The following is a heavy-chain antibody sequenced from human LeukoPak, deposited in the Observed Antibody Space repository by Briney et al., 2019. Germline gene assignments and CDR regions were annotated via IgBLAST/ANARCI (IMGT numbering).Heavy chain of an antibody. D-gene: IGHD2-2*01. Sequence: GGSLRLSGSASGCIFSNVARHWVRQAPGKGLEFVSAISYVGGSTYYTDSVKGRFIISRDNSKSTLYLHMSSLRAEDTAMYYCVKTYGYCSSTNCYVFDSWGQGTLVTVSS. CDR1: GCIFSNVA. J-gene: IGHJ4*02. V-gene: IGHV3-64D*09. CDR3: VKTYGYCSSTNCYVFDS. CDR2: ISYVGGST.